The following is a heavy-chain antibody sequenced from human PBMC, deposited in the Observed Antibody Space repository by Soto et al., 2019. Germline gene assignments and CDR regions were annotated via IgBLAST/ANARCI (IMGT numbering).Heavy chain of an antibody. V-gene: IGHV4-59*02. J-gene: IGHJ3*02. CDR2: IYYSGTT. D-gene: IGHD1-26*01. Sequence: QVQLRESGPRLVEPSETLSLTCTVSGGSVSPYFWSWIRQSPGKGLEWIGYIYYSGTTNDNPSFKRRVPTLLDTSKNQSSLKLVSLTAADTAFYYCARGRGGTYDAFDIWGPGALVTVSS. CDR1: GGSVSPYF. CDR3: ARGRGGTYDAFDI.